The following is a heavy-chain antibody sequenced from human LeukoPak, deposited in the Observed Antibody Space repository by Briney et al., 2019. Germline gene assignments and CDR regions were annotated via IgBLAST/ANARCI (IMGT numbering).Heavy chain of an antibody. CDR1: GYSLSSGYY. Sequence: SETLSLTCTVSGYSLSSGYYWGWIRQPPGKGLEWIGSIYHSGSTYYNPSLKSRVTISVDTSKNQFSLKLSSVTAADTAVYYCARAPGPYYYYYMDVWGKGTTVTVSS. V-gene: IGHV4-38-2*02. CDR2: IYHSGST. J-gene: IGHJ6*03. CDR3: ARAPGPYYYYYMDV.